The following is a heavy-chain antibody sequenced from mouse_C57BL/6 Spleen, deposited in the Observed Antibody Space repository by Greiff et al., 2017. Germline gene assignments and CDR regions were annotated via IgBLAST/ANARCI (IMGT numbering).Heavy chain of an antibody. V-gene: IGHV2-2*01. J-gene: IGHJ3*01. CDR3: ARKGLGRDWFAY. CDR1: GFSLTSYG. Sequence: QVQLQQSGPGLVQPSQSLSITCTVSGFSLTSYGVHWVRQSPGKGLAWLGVIWSGGSTDYNAAFISRLSISKDNSKSQVFFKMNSLQADDTAIYYCARKGLGRDWFAYWGQGTLVTVSA. CDR2: IWSGGST. D-gene: IGHD4-1*01.